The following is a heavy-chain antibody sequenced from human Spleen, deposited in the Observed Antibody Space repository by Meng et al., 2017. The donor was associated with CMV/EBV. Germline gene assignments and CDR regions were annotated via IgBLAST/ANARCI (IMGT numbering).Heavy chain of an antibody. Sequence: GESLKISCAASDFTVSNNYMIWVRQAPGKGLEWVSVLYSGGSTYYADSVKGRFTISRDNFRNTLYLQMNSLRAEDTAVYYCAKSWLQSLWGVLDYWGQGTLVTVSS. V-gene: IGHV3-66*02. CDR3: AKSWLQSLWGVLDY. CDR1: DFTVSNNY. J-gene: IGHJ4*02. CDR2: LYSGGST. D-gene: IGHD5-24*01.